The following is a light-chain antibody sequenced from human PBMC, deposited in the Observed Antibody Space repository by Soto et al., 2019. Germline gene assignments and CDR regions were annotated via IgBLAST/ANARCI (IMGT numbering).Light chain of an antibody. CDR1: QSINAW. V-gene: IGKV1-5*01. CDR2: DVS. CDR3: QQSYSIPLT. Sequence: DIQMTQAHSTLSASVGDRVTITCRASQSINAWLAWYQQKPGKAPKLLIYDVSTLDSGVPSRFSGSGSGTDFTLTISSPQPEDFATYYCQQSYSIPLTFGGGTKVDIK. J-gene: IGKJ4*01.